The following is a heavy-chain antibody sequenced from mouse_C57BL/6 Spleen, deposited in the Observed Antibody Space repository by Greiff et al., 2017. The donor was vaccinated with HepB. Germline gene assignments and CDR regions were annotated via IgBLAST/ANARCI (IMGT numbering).Heavy chain of an antibody. V-gene: IGHV1-55*01. CDR1: GYTFTSYW. J-gene: IGHJ2*01. Sequence: VQLQQPGAELVKPGASVKMSCKASGYTFTSYWITWVKQRPGQGLEWIGDIYPGSGSTNYNEKFKSKATLTVDTPSSTAYMQLSSLTSEDSAVYYCARWGRPYYFDYWGQGTTLTVSS. CDR2: IYPGSGST. CDR3: ARWGRPYYFDY.